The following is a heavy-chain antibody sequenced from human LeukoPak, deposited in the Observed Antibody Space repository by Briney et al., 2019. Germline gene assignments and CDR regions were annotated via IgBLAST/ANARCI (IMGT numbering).Heavy chain of an antibody. CDR1: GYTFTRHR. D-gene: IGHD2-2*01. V-gene: IGHV1-18*01. J-gene: IGHJ3*02. Sequence: ASVKVSCKASGYTFTRHRITWVREAPGQTLEWRGWISSYNAATNDAQKLQGRVTMTTDTSTSTDNMELRGLRSDDPAVYYCARDRGGYCSSTSCPDAFDIWGQGTMVTVSS. CDR2: ISSYNAAT. CDR3: ARDRGGYCSSTSCPDAFDI.